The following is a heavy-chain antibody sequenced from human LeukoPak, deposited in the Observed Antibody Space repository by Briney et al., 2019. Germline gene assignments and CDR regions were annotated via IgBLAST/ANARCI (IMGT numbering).Heavy chain of an antibody. CDR2: SGGSGGAT. J-gene: IGHJ4*02. CDR1: GFTFSSFG. V-gene: IGHV3-23*01. Sequence: PGGSLRLSCAASGFTFSSFGMSWVRQSPETGLEWVSVSGGSGGATHYAESVKGRFTISRGNSKNTLYLEVSRLRADDTAVYYCAKGKDFNGYYVDSWGQGTLVTVSS. CDR3: AKGKDFNGYYVDS. D-gene: IGHD3-3*01.